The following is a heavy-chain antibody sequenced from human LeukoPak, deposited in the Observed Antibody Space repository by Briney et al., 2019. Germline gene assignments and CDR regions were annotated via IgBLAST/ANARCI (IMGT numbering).Heavy chain of an antibody. CDR2: IIPIFGTA. J-gene: IGHJ4*02. V-gene: IGHV1-69*13. CDR1: GYTFTAYY. Sequence: SVKVSCKASGYTFTAYYIHWVRQAPGQGLEWMGGIIPIFGTANYAQKFQGRVTITADESTSTAYMELSSLRSEDTAVYYCASRTEGGYGGKRRNQFDYWGQGTLVTVSS. D-gene: IGHD4-23*01. CDR3: ASRTEGGYGGKRRNQFDY.